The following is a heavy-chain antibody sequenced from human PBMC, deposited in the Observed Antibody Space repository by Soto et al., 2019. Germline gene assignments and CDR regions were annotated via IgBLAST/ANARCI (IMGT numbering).Heavy chain of an antibody. CDR1: GYTFTSYA. Sequence: QVQLVQSVAEVKKPGASVKFSCKASGYTFTSYAMHWVRQAPGQRLEWMGWINAGNGNTKYSQKFQGRVTITRDTSASTAYLELSRLRSEDTAVYYRWLGYSYGMGLDYWGQGTLVTVSS. J-gene: IGHJ4*02. CDR3: WLGYSYGMGLDY. CDR2: INAGNGNT. D-gene: IGHD5-18*01. V-gene: IGHV1-3*01.